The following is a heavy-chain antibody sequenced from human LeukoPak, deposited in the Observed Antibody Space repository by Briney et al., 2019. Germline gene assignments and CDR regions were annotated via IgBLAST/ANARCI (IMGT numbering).Heavy chain of an antibody. J-gene: IGHJ4*02. CDR1: GYSISSGYY. Sequence: SETLSLTCTVSGYSISSGYYWGWIRQPPGKGLEWIGSIYHSGSTYYNPSLKSRVTISVDTSKNQFSLKLSSVTAADTAVYYCARVGVGATTTSEGEFDYWGQGTLVTVSS. V-gene: IGHV4-38-2*02. CDR3: ARVGVGATTTSEGEFDY. CDR2: IYHSGST. D-gene: IGHD1-26*01.